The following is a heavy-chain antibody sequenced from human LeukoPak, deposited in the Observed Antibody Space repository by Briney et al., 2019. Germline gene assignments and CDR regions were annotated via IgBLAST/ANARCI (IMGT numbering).Heavy chain of an antibody. CDR3: ARGRLHYDFWSGYLGAFDI. V-gene: IGHV4-34*01. CDR1: GGSFSGYY. D-gene: IGHD3-3*01. Sequence: PSETLSLTCAVYGGSFSGYYWSWLRQPQGKGLEWSGEINHSESTNYNPSLKSRVTISVDTSKNQFSLKLSSVTAADTAVYYCARGRLHYDFWSGYLGAFDIWGQGTMVTVSS. J-gene: IGHJ3*02. CDR2: INHSEST.